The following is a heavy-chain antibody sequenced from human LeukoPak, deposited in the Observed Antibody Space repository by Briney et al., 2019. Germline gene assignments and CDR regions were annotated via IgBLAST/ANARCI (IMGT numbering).Heavy chain of an antibody. V-gene: IGHV3-21*01. CDR2: ISSSSSYI. CDR1: GSTFSSYS. Sequence: GGSLRLSCAASGSTFSSYSMNWVRQAPGKGLEWVSSISSSSSYIYYADSVKGRFTISRDNAKNSLYLQMNSLRAEDTAVYYCARVSPAAFDYWGQGTLVTVSS. D-gene: IGHD2-2*01. J-gene: IGHJ4*02. CDR3: ARVSPAAFDY.